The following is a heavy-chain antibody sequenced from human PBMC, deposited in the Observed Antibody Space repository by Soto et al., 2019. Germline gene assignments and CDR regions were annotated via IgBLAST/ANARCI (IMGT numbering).Heavy chain of an antibody. J-gene: IGHJ4*02. CDR1: GFTFDDYA. Sequence: GGSLRLSCASSGFTFDDYAMHLVRQAPGKGLEWVSGISWNSGSIGYADSVKGRFTISGDNAKNSLYLQMNSLRAEDTALYYCAKGKGATVTTFFDYWGQGTLVTVSS. CDR3: AKGKGATVTTFFDY. V-gene: IGHV3-9*01. D-gene: IGHD4-4*01. CDR2: ISWNSGSI.